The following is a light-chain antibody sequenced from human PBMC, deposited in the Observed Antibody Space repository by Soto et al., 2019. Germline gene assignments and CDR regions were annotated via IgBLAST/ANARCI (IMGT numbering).Light chain of an antibody. CDR3: QQYNGYWT. CDR2: EAS. V-gene: IGKV1-5*03. CDR1: QSISGS. Sequence: DIQMTQSPSTLSASVGDRVTITCRASQSISGSLAWYQQKPGKAPKLLIYEASNLKSGVPSRFSGSGSGTEYTLNISSLQPDDSASYYCQQYNGYWTFGKGTRVDIK. J-gene: IGKJ1*01.